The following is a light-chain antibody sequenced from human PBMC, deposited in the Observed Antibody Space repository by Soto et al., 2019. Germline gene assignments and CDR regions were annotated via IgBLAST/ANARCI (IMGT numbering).Light chain of an antibody. CDR1: QYINTR. CDR3: QQYGRSPWT. Sequence: EIVLTQSPATLSSFPGDRVTLSCRASQYINTRLACYQHRPGQAPRLLIYDASNRATGIPARFSGSGSGTDFTLTISRLEPEDFAVYYCQQYGRSPWTFGQGTKVDIK. V-gene: IGKV3-20*01. J-gene: IGKJ1*01. CDR2: DAS.